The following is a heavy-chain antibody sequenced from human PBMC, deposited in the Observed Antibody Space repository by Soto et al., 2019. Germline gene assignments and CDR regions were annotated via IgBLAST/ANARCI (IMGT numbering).Heavy chain of an antibody. Sequence: GGSLRLSCAASGFTFSDHCMDWVRQAPGKGLEWVGRTRNKANSYTTEYAASVKGRFTISRDDSKNSLYLQMNSLKTEDTAVYYCARVATGNAFDIWGQGTMVTVSS. D-gene: IGHD5-12*01. J-gene: IGHJ3*02. CDR1: GFTFSDHC. CDR3: ARVATGNAFDI. V-gene: IGHV3-72*01. CDR2: TRNKANSYTT.